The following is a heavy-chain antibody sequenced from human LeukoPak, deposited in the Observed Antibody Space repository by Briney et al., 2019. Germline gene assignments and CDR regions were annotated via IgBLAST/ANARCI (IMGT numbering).Heavy chain of an antibody. J-gene: IGHJ4*02. CDR3: AKVVLPGYDTSGYAIY. Sequence: GGSLRLSCAASGFIFSSYAMSWVRQAPGKGLEWVSGIGGRDGATYYADSVKGRFTISRDNSKNTLYLQMNSLRAGDTAVYFYAKVVLPGYDTSGYAIYWGQGTLVTVSS. CDR1: GFIFSSYA. V-gene: IGHV3-23*01. CDR2: IGGRDGAT. D-gene: IGHD3-22*01.